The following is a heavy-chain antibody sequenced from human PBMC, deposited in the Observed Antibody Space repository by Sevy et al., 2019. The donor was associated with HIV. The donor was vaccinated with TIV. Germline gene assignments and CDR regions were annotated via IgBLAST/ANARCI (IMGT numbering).Heavy chain of an antibody. D-gene: IGHD3-16*01. CDR3: ARDKLQTTGSLGDYYYGLDV. CDR1: GFTFSSYS. J-gene: IGHJ6*02. CDR2: ISSSSNYI. Sequence: GGSLRLSCAASGFTFSSYSMNWVRQAPGKGLEWVSSISSSSNYIYYADSVKGRFTISRDNSKNMLYLQMNGLRAEDTAVYYCARDKLQTTGSLGDYYYGLDVWGQGTRLTVSS. V-gene: IGHV3-21*06.